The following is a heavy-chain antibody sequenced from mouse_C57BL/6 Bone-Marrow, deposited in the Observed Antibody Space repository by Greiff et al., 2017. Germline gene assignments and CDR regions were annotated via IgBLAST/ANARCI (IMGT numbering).Heavy chain of an antibody. V-gene: IGHV1-81*01. CDR3: DYGSSYDYAMDY. J-gene: IGHJ4*01. CDR2: IYPRSGNT. CDR1: GYTFTSYG. Sequence: QVQLKQSGAELARPGASVKLSCKASGYTFTSYGISWVKQRTGQGLEWIGEIYPRSGNTYYNEKFKGKATLTADKSSSTAYMELRSLTSEDSAVYFCDYGSSYDYAMDYWGQGTSVTVSS. D-gene: IGHD1-1*01.